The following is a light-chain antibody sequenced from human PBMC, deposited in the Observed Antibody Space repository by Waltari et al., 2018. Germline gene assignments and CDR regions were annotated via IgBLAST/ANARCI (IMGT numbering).Light chain of an antibody. V-gene: IGKV3-15*01. CDR3: QQYNNWPPKYT. CDR1: QSFSSN. Sequence: DIVMTQSPATLSVSPGARANLSCRASQSFSSNLAWYQQKPGQAPRLLIYGASTRATGIPARFSGSGSGTEFTLTISSLQSEDFAVYYCQQYNNWPPKYTFGQGTKLEIK. CDR2: GAS. J-gene: IGKJ2*01.